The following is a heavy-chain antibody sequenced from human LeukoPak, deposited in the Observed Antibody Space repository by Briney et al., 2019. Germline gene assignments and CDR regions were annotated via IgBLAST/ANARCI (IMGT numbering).Heavy chain of an antibody. Sequence: ASVKVSCKASFSGNYFQWVRQAPGQGFEWIGCIDRNSGDTDYAQKFQGRVTMTRDTSSTTGYMELYGLRPDDTAIYPCATSQIRLGFFDTWGQGTLVSVSP. CDR1: FSGNY. D-gene: IGHD5-12*01. CDR2: IDRNSGDT. CDR3: ATSQIRLGFFDT. V-gene: IGHV1-2*02. J-gene: IGHJ4*02.